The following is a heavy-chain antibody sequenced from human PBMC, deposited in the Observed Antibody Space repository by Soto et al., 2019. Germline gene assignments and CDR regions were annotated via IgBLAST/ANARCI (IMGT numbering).Heavy chain of an antibody. D-gene: IGHD2-2*01. CDR3: AKEKISTSCCNWFDP. CDR2: INAGNGNT. CDR1: GYTFTSSA. J-gene: IGHJ5*02. Sequence: ASVKVSCKASGYTFTSSAMHWVRQAPGQRLEWMGWINAGNGNTKYSQKFQGRFTISRDNAKSSLYLQMNSLRAEDTAVYYCAKEKISTSCCNWFDPWGQGTLVTVSS. V-gene: IGHV1-3*01.